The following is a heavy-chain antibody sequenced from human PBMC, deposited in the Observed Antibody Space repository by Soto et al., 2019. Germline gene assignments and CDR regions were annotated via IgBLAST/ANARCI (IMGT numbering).Heavy chain of an antibody. V-gene: IGHV3-72*01. Sequence: EVQLVESGGGLVQPGGSLTLSCAVSGLTFGDHYMEWVRQAPGKGLEWVARSRNKAKSYSTDFAASVNGRFTISRDESKSSLNLQMNSLMTEGTAVYYCSILEGSGGQGTLVTVSS. CDR1: GLTFGDHY. CDR2: SRNKAKSYST. D-gene: IGHD2-21*01. CDR3: SILEGS. J-gene: IGHJ4*02.